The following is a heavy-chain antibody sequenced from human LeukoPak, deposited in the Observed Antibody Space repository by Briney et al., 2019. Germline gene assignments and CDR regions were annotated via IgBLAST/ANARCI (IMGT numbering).Heavy chain of an antibody. J-gene: IGHJ4*02. Sequence: GGSLRLSCAASGFTFSSYAMGWVRQAPGKGLEWVSVISGSGGTTFYADSVKGRFTISRDNSKNTLYLQMNSLRAEDTAVYYCAKVQQFYFDYWGQGTLVTVSS. V-gene: IGHV3-23*01. CDR2: ISGSGGTT. CDR3: AKVQQFYFDY. CDR1: GFTFSSYA. D-gene: IGHD4-11*01.